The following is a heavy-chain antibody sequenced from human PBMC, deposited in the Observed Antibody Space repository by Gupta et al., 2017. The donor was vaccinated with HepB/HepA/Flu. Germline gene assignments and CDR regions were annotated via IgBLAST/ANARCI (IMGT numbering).Heavy chain of an antibody. D-gene: IGHD3-10*01. CDR3: ARARDGTFDI. V-gene: IGHV3-33*01. Sequence: QVQLVESGGDVVQPGRSLRLSCAESAFTLSSYAMHWVRQAPGKGLEWVAIVWSNAYTKYYADSVKGRFTISRDNSKNTVFLQMNSLRTEDTAVYYCARARDGTFDIWGQGTKVTVSS. CDR1: AFTLSSYA. CDR2: VWSNAYTK. J-gene: IGHJ3*02.